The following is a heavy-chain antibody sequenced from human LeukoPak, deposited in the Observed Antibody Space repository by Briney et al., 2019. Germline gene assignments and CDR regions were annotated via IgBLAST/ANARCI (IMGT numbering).Heavy chain of an antibody. Sequence: ASVKVSCKASGYTFTSYGISWVRQVPGQGVEWMGWISAYNGNTNYAQKLQGRVTMTTDTSTSTAYMELRSLRSDDTAVYYCASSLATYCSSTSCYTLAFDIWGQGTMVTVSS. V-gene: IGHV1-18*01. D-gene: IGHD2-2*02. CDR1: GYTFTSYG. CDR2: ISAYNGNT. J-gene: IGHJ3*02. CDR3: ASSLATYCSSTSCYTLAFDI.